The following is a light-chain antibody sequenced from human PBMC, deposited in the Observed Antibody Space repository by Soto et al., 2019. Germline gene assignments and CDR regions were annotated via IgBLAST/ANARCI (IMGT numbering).Light chain of an antibody. V-gene: IGKV3D-7*01. CDR2: GAS. CDR1: QSVNSDY. J-gene: IGKJ4*01. Sequence: TVMTQSPATLSLSPGDRAPLSCRAGQSVNSDYLSWYQQEPGQAPRLLIYGASIRATGIPARFSGGGSGTDFTLTISSLQPEDFAVYYCQEDYNLPPAFGGGTRIEIK. CDR3: QEDYNLPPA.